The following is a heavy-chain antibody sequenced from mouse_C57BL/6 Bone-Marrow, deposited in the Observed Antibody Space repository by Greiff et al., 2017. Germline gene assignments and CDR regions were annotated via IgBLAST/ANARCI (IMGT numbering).Heavy chain of an antibody. CDR3: TTAITTVSRGYAMDY. V-gene: IGHV14-4*01. CDR1: GFNIKDDY. D-gene: IGHD1-1*01. Sequence: VQLQQSGAELVRPGASVKLSCTASGFNIKDDYMHWVKQRPEQGLEWIGWIDPENGDTEYASKFQGKATITADTSSNTAYLQLSSLTSEDTAVYYCTTAITTVSRGYAMDYWGQGNSVTVSS. J-gene: IGHJ4*01. CDR2: IDPENGDT.